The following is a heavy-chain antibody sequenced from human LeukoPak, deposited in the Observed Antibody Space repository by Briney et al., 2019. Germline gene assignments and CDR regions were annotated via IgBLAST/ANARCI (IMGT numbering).Heavy chain of an antibody. D-gene: IGHD3-22*01. CDR3: AKVNDSSGYPDY. J-gene: IGHJ4*02. CDR2: ISASGGST. CDR1: GFTFRNYA. Sequence: GGSLRLSCVASGFTFRNYAMSWVRQAPGKGLEWVSAISASGGSTDYADSVKGRFTISRDNSKNTLYLQMNSLRAEDTAVYYCAKVNDSSGYPDYWGQGTLVTVSS. V-gene: IGHV3-23*01.